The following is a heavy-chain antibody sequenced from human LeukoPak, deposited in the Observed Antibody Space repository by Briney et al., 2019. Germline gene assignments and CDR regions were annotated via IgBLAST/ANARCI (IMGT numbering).Heavy chain of an antibody. CDR3: AKGPLRGTAAAIDY. CDR1: GFTFSSYG. CDR2: ISYDGSNK. J-gene: IGHJ4*02. V-gene: IGHV3-30*18. D-gene: IGHD2-2*01. Sequence: GGSLRLSCAASGFTFSSYGMHWVRQAPGKGLEWVAVISYDGSNKYYADSVKGRFTISRDISTDTLWLQMDSLRTEDTAVYYCAKGPLRGTAAAIDYWGQGTLVTVSS.